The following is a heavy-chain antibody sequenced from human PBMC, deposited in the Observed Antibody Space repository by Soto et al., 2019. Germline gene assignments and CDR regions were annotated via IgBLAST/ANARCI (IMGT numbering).Heavy chain of an antibody. CDR1: GDSVASNRAA. CDR3: ARAPGTYYYGMDV. Sequence: PPQSLSLTCAIPGDSVASNRAAWNWIRQSPSRGLEWLGRTYYRSKWYTEYAGSVERRIIINPDTSNNQVSLQLKSVTPDDTAVYYCARAPGTYYYGMDVWGPGATVTVSS. D-gene: IGHD3-10*01. J-gene: IGHJ6*02. CDR2: TYYRSKWYT. V-gene: IGHV6-1*01.